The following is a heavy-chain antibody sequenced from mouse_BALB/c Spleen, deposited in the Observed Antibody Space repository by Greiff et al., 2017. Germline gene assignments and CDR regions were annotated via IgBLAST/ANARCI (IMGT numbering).Heavy chain of an antibody. CDR1: GFTFTSYC. CDR2: ICPGSGIT. CDR3: ARWCGNGWYFDF. V-gene: IGHV1-55*01. D-gene: IGHD2-1*01. Sequence: QVQLQQSGAELVQPGASVKMSCTASGFTFTSYCMHWVKQRPGQGLEWIGDICPGSGITNYNEKFKGQSTITIDTSSSTAYLQLSSLTSEDAAVYYCARWCGNGWYFDFWGEGTTVTVSS. J-gene: IGHJ1*01.